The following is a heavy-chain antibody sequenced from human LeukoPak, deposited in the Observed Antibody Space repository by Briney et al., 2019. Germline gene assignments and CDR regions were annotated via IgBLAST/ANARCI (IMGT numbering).Heavy chain of an antibody. V-gene: IGHV3-23*01. D-gene: IGHD3-10*01. J-gene: IGHJ6*04. CDR1: GFTFSSYA. Sequence: GGSLRLSCAASGFTFSSYAMSWVRQAPAKGLEWGSSISSSGDSTYYADSVKGRFTISRDNSKNTLYLQMNSLRVEDTAVYYCAKGLSGYYYGSGDVWGKGTTVSVSS. CDR2: ISSSGDST. CDR3: AKGLSGYYYGSGDV.